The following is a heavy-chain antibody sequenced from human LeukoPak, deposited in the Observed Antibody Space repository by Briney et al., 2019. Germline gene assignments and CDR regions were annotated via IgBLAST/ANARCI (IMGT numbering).Heavy chain of an antibody. CDR2: IYASDDTT. V-gene: IGHV3-66*01. Sequence: GGSLRLSCAASGLTVSNNYMSWVRQAPGKGLEWVSVIYASDDTTYYADSVKGRFTISRDNSKNTVYLQMNSLRAEDTAMYYCARARYSSGSLGYWGQGTLVTVSS. CDR1: GLTVSNNY. J-gene: IGHJ4*02. CDR3: ARARYSSGSLGY. D-gene: IGHD6-19*01.